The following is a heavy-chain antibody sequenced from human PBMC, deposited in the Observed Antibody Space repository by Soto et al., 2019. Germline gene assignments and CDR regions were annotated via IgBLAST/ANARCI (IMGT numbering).Heavy chain of an antibody. D-gene: IGHD6-13*01. CDR2: IIPIFGTA. V-gene: IGHV1-69*13. CDR3: ASPGIAAAGTNWLDP. Sequence: GASGKVSCKASGGTFSRYAISWVRQAPGQGLEWMGGIIPIFGTANYAQKFQGRVTITADESTSTAYMELSSLRSEDTAVYYCASPGIAAAGTNWLDPWGQGTLVTVSS. J-gene: IGHJ5*02. CDR1: GGTFSRYA.